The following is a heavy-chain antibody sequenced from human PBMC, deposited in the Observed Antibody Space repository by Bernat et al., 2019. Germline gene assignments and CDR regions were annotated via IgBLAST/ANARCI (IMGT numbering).Heavy chain of an antibody. J-gene: IGHJ2*01. V-gene: IGHV3-30*02. CDR1: GFTFSTYG. CDR2: IRYDGTNK. D-gene: IGHD4-17*01. Sequence: QVQLVESGGGVVQPGGSLRLSCGASGFTFSTYGMHWVRQAPGKGLEGVAFIRYDGTNKYYADSVKGRFTISRDNSKNTLFLQMNSLRAEDTAVYYCAKVLGHDYGVTNWYFDLWGRGTLVTVSS. CDR3: AKVLGHDYGVTNWYFDL.